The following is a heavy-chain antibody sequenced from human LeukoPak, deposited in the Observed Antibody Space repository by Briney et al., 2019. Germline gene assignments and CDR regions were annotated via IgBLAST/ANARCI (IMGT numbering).Heavy chain of an antibody. V-gene: IGHV4-59*01. CDR1: GGSIRNYY. Sequence: SETLSLTCTVSGGSIRNYYWSWIRQPPGKELEWIGYTSDNGHTDYKPSLKSRVTISVDTSKNQFSLKLTSATAADTAMYYCTRWHSHGRYFDYWGQGALVTVSS. D-gene: IGHD5-18*01. CDR2: TSDNGHT. CDR3: TRWHSHGRYFDY. J-gene: IGHJ4*02.